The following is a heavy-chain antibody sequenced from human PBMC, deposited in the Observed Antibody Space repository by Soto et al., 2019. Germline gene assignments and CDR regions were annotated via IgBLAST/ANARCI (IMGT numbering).Heavy chain of an antibody. CDR2: IYYSGST. D-gene: IGHD2-2*01. V-gene: IGHV4-59*01. Sequence: PSETLSLTCTVSGVSISSYYWRWIRQPPGKGLEWIGYIYYSGSTNYNPSLKRRVTISVDTSKNQLSLKLSSVSAADTAAYYCACYLTMHWTRGFDQWAQGILVTVSS. J-gene: IGHJ4*02. CDR1: GVSISSYY. CDR3: ACYLTMHWTRGFDQ.